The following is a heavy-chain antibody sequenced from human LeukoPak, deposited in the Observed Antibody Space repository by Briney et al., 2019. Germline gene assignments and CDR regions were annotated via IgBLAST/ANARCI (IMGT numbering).Heavy chain of an antibody. CDR3: ASSPSEIGGYYPEYFRH. V-gene: IGHV3-74*01. Sequence: GGSLRLSCAASGFTFSSYWMHWVRQAPGKGLVWVSRIKGDGNTNYADSVKGRLTISRDNTKNTVLLQMICLRAEDTGVYYCASSPSEIGGYYPEYFRHWGQGTLVTVSS. J-gene: IGHJ1*01. CDR1: GFTFSSYW. CDR2: IKGDGNT. D-gene: IGHD3-22*01.